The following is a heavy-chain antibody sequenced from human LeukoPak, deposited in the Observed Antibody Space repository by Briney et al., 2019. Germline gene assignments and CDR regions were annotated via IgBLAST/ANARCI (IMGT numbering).Heavy chain of an antibody. CDR3: AKDDKNWNYGGFGYYYGMDV. D-gene: IGHD1-7*01. CDR2: ISGSGGST. Sequence: GSLRLSCXASGFTFSSYAMSWVRQAPGKGLEWVSAISGSGGSTYYADSVKGRFTISRENSKNRVYVQMNSLRAEDTAVYYCAKDDKNWNYGGFGYYYGMDVWGQGTTVTVSS. J-gene: IGHJ6*02. V-gene: IGHV3-23*01. CDR1: GFTFSSYA.